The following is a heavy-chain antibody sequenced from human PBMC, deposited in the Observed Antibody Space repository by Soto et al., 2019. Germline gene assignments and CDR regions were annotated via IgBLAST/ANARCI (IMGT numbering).Heavy chain of an antibody. Sequence: PVGSLRLSCAASGFTVSSNYMSWVRQAPGKGLEWVSVIYSGGSTYYADSVKGRFTISRDNSKNTLYLQMNSLRAEDTAVYYCASRAYSGPTGLFDYWGQGTLVTVSS. CDR1: GFTVSSNY. D-gene: IGHD5-12*01. CDR2: IYSGGST. CDR3: ASRAYSGPTGLFDY. J-gene: IGHJ4*02. V-gene: IGHV3-53*01.